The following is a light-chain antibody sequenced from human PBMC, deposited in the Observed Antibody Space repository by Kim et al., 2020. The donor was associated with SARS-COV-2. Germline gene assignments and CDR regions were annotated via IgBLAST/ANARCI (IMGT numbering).Light chain of an antibody. CDR3: QQYAFSGLT. CDR1: QSVSSTY. Sequence: EFLLTQSPCTLSLSPGERATLSCRASQSVSSTYFAWYQQKPGQAPRLLIHGASTRATGIPDRFSGSGSGTDFTLTISRLEPEDFAVYYCQQYAFSGLTFGGGTKVEI. J-gene: IGKJ4*01. CDR2: GAS. V-gene: IGKV3-20*01.